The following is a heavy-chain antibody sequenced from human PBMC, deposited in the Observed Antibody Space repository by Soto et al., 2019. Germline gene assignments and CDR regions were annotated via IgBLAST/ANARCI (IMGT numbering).Heavy chain of an antibody. CDR1: VVSISSGGYS. Sequence: SETLSLTCAFSVVSISSGGYSCSWIRQPPGKGLEWIGYTYHSGSTYYNPSLKSRVTISVDRSKNQFSLKLSSVTAADTAVYYCARGRRKGSDYSNYDWFEPWGQGTLGTGSS. V-gene: IGHV4-30-2*01. J-gene: IGHJ5*02. CDR3: ARGRRKGSDYSNYDWFEP. D-gene: IGHD4-4*01. CDR2: TYHSGST.